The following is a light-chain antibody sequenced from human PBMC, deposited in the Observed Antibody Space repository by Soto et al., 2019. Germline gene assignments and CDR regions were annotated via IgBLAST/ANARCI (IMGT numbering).Light chain of an antibody. J-gene: IGLJ2*01. CDR1: SSDVGGYNY. V-gene: IGLV2-8*01. CDR3: SSYAGSNYVV. CDR2: EVS. Sequence: QSALTQPPSASGSPGQSVTISCTGTSSDVGGYNYVSWYQQHPGKAPKLMIYEVSKRPSGVPDRFSGPKSGNTASLTVSGLQAEDEADYYCSSYAGSNYVVFGGGTKLTVL.